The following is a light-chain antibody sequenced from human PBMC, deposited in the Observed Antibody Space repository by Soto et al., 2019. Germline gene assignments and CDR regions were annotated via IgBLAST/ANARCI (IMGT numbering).Light chain of an antibody. CDR1: QSLVHSDGNSY. CDR2: MIS. J-gene: IGKJ2*01. CDR3: MQATQPYT. Sequence: DFVMTQTPLSSPVTLGQPASISCRSSQSLVHSDGNSYLSWLHQRPGQPPRLLIYMISNRFSGDPDRFSGSGEGTDFTLKISRVEPEDVGVYYCMQATQPYTFGQGTKLEIK. V-gene: IGKV2-24*01.